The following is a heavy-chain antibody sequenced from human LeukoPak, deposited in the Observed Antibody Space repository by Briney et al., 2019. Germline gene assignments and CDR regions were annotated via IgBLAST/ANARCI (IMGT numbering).Heavy chain of an antibody. J-gene: IGHJ3*02. CDR2: ISWNSGSI. CDR1: GFTFSSYA. Sequence: GGSLRLSCAASGFTFSSYAMSWVRQAPGKGLEWVSGISWNSGSIGYADSVKGRFTISRDNAKNSLYLQMNSLRAEDMALYYCAKSGVGATIKAFDIWGQGTMVTVSS. CDR3: AKSGVGATIKAFDI. D-gene: IGHD1-26*01. V-gene: IGHV3-9*03.